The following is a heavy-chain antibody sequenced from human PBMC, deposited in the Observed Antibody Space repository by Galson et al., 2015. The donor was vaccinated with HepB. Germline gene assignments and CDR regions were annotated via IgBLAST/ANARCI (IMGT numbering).Heavy chain of an antibody. CDR1: GFTVNSNY. CDR3: VRESGSYSDGYYFDH. D-gene: IGHD1-26*01. CDR2: IYSGGTT. J-gene: IGHJ4*02. Sequence: SLRLSCATSGFTVNSNYMNWVRQAPGKGLEWVSVIYSGGTTYYVDSVKGRFTISRDNSKNTVFLQMNSLRAEDTAVYYCVRESGSYSDGYYFDHWGQGALVTISS. V-gene: IGHV3-66*01.